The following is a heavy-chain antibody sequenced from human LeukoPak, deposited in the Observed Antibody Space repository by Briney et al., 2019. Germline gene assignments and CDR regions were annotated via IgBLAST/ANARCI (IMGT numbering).Heavy chain of an antibody. CDR2: TYYRSKWNN. J-gene: IGHJ5*01. V-gene: IGHV6-1*01. Sequence: SQTLSLTCAISGDSVSTNSATWTWLRQSPSRGLEWLGRTYYRSKWNNDYAVSMKSRITINPDTSKNQFSLQLNSVTPEDTAVYYCARLVGASWFDSWGQGTLVTISS. CDR1: GDSVSTNSAT. CDR3: ARLVGASWFDS. D-gene: IGHD1-26*01.